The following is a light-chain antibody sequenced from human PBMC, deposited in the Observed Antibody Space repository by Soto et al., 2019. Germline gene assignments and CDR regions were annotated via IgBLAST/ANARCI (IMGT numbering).Light chain of an antibody. J-gene: IGLJ3*02. CDR1: SSDVGGYDY. CDR2: EVN. Sequence: QSALTQPPSASGSPGQSVTLSCTGTSSDVGGYDYVSWYQQHPGKAPKLMIYEVNKRPSGVPDRFSGSKSGNTASLTVSGLQAEDEADYYCSSQAHSYNWVFGGGTKLTVL. V-gene: IGLV2-8*01. CDR3: SSQAHSYNWV.